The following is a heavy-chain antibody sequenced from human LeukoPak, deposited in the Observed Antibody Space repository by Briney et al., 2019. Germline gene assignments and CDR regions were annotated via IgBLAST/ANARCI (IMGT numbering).Heavy chain of an antibody. V-gene: IGHV4-34*01. J-gene: IGHJ4*02. D-gene: IGHD4-11*01. Sequence: SETLSLTCAVYGGSFSGYYWSWIRQPPGKGLEWIGEINHSGSTNYNPSLKSRVTISVDTSKNQFSLKLSSVTAADTAGYYCARVGYSNYVWWGQGTLVTVSS. CDR2: INHSGST. CDR1: GGSFSGYY. CDR3: ARVGYSNYVW.